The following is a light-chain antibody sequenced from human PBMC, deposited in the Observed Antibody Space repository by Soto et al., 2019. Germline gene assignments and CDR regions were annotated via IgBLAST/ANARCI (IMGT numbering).Light chain of an antibody. CDR3: MQGTHWPYT. V-gene: IGKV2-30*01. CDR2: KVS. J-gene: IGKJ2*01. CDR1: HSLLYSDKNTY. Sequence: DAVMTQSPLSLPVTLGQPASISCKSSHSLLYSDKNTYLSWFQQRPGQSPRRLIYKVSNRDSGVPDRFSGSGSGTDFTLKISRVEAEDVGVYYCMQGTHWPYTFGQGTKLEIK.